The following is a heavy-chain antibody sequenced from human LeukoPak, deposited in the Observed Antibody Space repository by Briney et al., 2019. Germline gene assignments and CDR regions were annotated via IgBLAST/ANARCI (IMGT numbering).Heavy chain of an antibody. D-gene: IGHD1-26*01. V-gene: IGHV4-34*01. Sequence: KPSETLSLTCAVYGGSFSGYYWSWIRQPPGKGLEWIGEINHSGSTNYNPCLKSRVTISVDTSKNQFSLKLSSVTAADTAVYYCARGPPKGAAPGAFDIWGQGTMVTVSS. CDR1: GGSFSGYY. CDR3: ARGPPKGAAPGAFDI. CDR2: INHSGST. J-gene: IGHJ3*02.